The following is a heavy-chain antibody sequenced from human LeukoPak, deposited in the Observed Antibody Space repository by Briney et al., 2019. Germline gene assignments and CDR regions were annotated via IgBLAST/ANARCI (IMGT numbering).Heavy chain of an antibody. V-gene: IGHV3-74*01. D-gene: IGHD5-18*01. CDR1: GFTFTNYW. CDR3: AKSSPLTSGNSYGPNSGLDY. J-gene: IGHJ4*02. CDR2: ISTDVTTT. Sequence: GGSLRLSCAASGFTFTNYWMHWVRQAPGKGLVWVSRISTDVTTTHYADSVKGRFTISRDNSKNTLYLQMNSLRAEDTAVYYCAKSSPLTSGNSYGPNSGLDYWGQGTLVTVSS.